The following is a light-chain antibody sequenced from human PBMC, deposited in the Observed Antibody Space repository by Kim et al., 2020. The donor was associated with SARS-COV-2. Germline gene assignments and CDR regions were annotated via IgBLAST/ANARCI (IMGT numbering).Light chain of an antibody. CDR1: SATIGINS. CDR2: DTN. Sequence: QSVLTQPPSVSAAPGQRLTISCSGSSATIGINSISWYQQFPGSAPKLLIYDTNKRPSGIPDRFSGSKSGTSATLAITGLQTGDEADYYCGTWDDSLRGGVFGGGTQLTVL. V-gene: IGLV1-51*01. J-gene: IGLJ2*01. CDR3: GTWDDSLRGGV.